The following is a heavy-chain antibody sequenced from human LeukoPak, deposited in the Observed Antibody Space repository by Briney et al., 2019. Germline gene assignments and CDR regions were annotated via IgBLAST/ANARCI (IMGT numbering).Heavy chain of an antibody. V-gene: IGHV1-46*01. J-gene: IGHJ4*02. D-gene: IGHD2-21*02. Sequence: ASVKVSCKASGYTFTSYYMHWVRQAPGQGLEWMGIINPSGGSTSYAQKFQGRVTMNRHTSTSTVYMELSSLSSEDTAVYYCARVGYCGGDCYYDYWGQGTLVTVSS. CDR3: ARVGYCGGDCYYDY. CDR2: INPSGGST. CDR1: GYTFTSYY.